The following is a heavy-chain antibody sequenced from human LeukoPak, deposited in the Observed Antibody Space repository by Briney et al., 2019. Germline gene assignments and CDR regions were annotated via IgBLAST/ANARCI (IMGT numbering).Heavy chain of an antibody. CDR1: GGTFSSYA. CDR2: IIPIFGTA. J-gene: IGHJ4*02. V-gene: IGHV1-69*13. Sequence: ASVKVSCKASGGTFSSYAISWVRQAPGQGLEWTGGIIPIFGTANYAQKFQGRVTITVDESTSTAYMELSSLRSEDTAVYYCATSGYSSGWTPFDYWGQGTLVTVSS. CDR3: ATSGYSSGWTPFDY. D-gene: IGHD6-19*01.